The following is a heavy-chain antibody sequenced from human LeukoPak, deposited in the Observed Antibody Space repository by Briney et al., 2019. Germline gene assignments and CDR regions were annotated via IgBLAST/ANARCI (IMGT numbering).Heavy chain of an antibody. CDR2: VSYSGST. J-gene: IGHJ4*02. V-gene: IGHV4-59*11. Sequence: SETLSLTCTVSGGSISGQYWSWIRQPPGKGLEWIGFVSYSGSTNYNPSLNGRGTISLDTSKNQFSLRLNSVTAADTAVYYCARGGASSRYFDYWGQGTLVTVSS. CDR3: ARGGASSRYFDY. CDR1: GGSISGQY. D-gene: IGHD1-26*01.